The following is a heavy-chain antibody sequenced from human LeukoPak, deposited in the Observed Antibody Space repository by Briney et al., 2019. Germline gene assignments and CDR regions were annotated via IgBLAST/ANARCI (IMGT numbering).Heavy chain of an antibody. CDR3: AKVGGPPVRGVIIGSYYYMDV. Sequence: SVKVSCKASGFTFTSSAMQWVRQARGQRLEWIGWIVVGSGNTNYAQKFQERVTITRDMSTSTAYMELNSLRAEDTAAYYCAKVGGPPVRGVIIGSYYYMDVWGKGTTVTISS. CDR2: IVVGSGNT. D-gene: IGHD3-10*01. J-gene: IGHJ6*03. CDR1: GFTFTSSA. V-gene: IGHV1-58*02.